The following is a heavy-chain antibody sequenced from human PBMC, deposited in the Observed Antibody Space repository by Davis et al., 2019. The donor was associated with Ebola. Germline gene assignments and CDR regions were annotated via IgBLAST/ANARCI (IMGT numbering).Heavy chain of an antibody. CDR2: ISAYNGNT. J-gene: IGHJ6*02. Sequence: ASVKVSCKASGYTFTSYGISWVRQAPGQGLEWMGWISAYNGNTNYAQKLQGRVTMTTDTSTSTAYMELRSLRSDDTAVYYCARDRRPYSSSWNPMDVWGQGTTVTVSS. V-gene: IGHV1-18*01. CDR1: GYTFTSYG. CDR3: ARDRRPYSSSWNPMDV. D-gene: IGHD6-13*01.